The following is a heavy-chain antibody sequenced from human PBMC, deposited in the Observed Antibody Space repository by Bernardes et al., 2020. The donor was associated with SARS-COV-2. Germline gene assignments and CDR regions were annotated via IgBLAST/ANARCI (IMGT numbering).Heavy chain of an antibody. Sequence: GGSLRLSCAAAGFTFSTSVMRWVRQAPGKGLEWGSTISGASGTYYADSVKGRFTISRDNSKNTVYLQMNNLRAEDTAIYYCAKGSGYRFDYWGQGTLVTVSS. V-gene: IGHV3-23*01. CDR2: ISGASGT. J-gene: IGHJ4*02. CDR1: GFTFSTSV. CDR3: AKGSGYRFDY. D-gene: IGHD5-12*01.